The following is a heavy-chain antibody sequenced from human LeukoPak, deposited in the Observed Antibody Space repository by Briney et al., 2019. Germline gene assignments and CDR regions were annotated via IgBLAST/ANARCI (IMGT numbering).Heavy chain of an antibody. V-gene: IGHV4-39*07. Sequence: PSETLSLTCTVSGGSISSSSYYWGWIRQPPGKGLEWIGSIYYSGSTNYNPSLKSRVTISVDTSKNQFSLELSSVTAADTAVYYCARGGRSVPKYGYSSSWYWNWFDPWGQGTLVTVSS. CDR1: GGSISSSSYY. D-gene: IGHD6-13*01. CDR3: ARGGRSVPKYGYSSSWYWNWFDP. J-gene: IGHJ5*02. CDR2: IYYSGST.